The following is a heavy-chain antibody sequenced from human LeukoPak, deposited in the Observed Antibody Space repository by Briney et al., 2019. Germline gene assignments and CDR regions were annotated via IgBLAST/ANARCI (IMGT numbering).Heavy chain of an antibody. V-gene: IGHV3-23*01. CDR3: AKGKVSVPGIAAAAPKGRYPIIPDNYFDY. Sequence: GGSLRLSCAASGFTFSSYGMSWVRQAPGKGLEWVSAISGSGGSTYYADSVKGRFTISRDNSKNTLYLQMNSLRAEDTAVYYCAKGKVSVPGIAAAAPKGRYPIIPDNYFDYWGQGTLVTVSS. J-gene: IGHJ4*02. D-gene: IGHD6-13*01. CDR1: GFTFSSYG. CDR2: ISGSGGST.